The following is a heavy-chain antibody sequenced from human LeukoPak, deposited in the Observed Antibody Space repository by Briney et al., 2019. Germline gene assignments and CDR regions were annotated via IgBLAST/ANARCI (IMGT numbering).Heavy chain of an antibody. CDR3: AKDRVSGSGYPEYFQH. J-gene: IGHJ1*01. V-gene: IGHV3-30*02. CDR2: IRYDGSNK. CDR1: GFTFSSYG. Sequence: GGSLRLSCAASGFTFSSYGMHWVRQAPGKGLEWVAFIRYDGSNKYYADSVKGRFTISRDNSKNTLYLQMNSLRAEDTAVYYCAKDRVSGSGYPEYFQHWGQGTLVTVSS. D-gene: IGHD1-26*01.